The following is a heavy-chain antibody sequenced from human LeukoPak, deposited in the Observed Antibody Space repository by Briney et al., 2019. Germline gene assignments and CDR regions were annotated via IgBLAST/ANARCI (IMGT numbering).Heavy chain of an antibody. Sequence: GGSLRFSCAASRFTFSSYWMHWVRQAPGKGLVWVSRINSDGSSTSYADSVKGRFTISRDNAKNTLYLQMNSLRAEDTAVYYCARRARSSYSGLDYWGQGTLVTVSS. CDR1: RFTFSSYW. J-gene: IGHJ4*02. D-gene: IGHD5-12*01. V-gene: IGHV3-74*01. CDR2: INSDGSST. CDR3: ARRARSSYSGLDY.